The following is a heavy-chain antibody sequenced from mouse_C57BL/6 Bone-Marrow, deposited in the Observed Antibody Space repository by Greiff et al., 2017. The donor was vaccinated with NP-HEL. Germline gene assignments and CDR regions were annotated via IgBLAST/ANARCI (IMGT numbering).Heavy chain of an antibody. D-gene: IGHD2-3*01. Sequence: QVQLQQSGAELVKPGASVKLSCKASGYTFTSYWMHWVKQRPGQGLEWIGMIHPHSGSTNYNEKFKSKATLTVDKSSSTAYMQLSSLTSEDSAVYYCARLPYEGYFDVWGTGTTVTVSS. CDR1: GYTFTSYW. V-gene: IGHV1-64*01. CDR2: IHPHSGST. J-gene: IGHJ1*03. CDR3: ARLPYEGYFDV.